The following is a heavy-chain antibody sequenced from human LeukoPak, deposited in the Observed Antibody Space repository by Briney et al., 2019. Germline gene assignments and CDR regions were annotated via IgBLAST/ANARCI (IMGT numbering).Heavy chain of an antibody. CDR1: GYTFTSYG. CDR2: ISAYNGNA. Sequence: ASVKVSCKASGYTFTSYGISWVRQAPGQGLEWMGWISAYNGNANYAQKLQGRVTMTTDTSTSTAYMELRSLRSDDTAVYYCARDLLVDDAFDIWGQGTMVTVSS. CDR3: ARDLLVDDAFDI. V-gene: IGHV1-18*01. D-gene: IGHD2-15*01. J-gene: IGHJ3*02.